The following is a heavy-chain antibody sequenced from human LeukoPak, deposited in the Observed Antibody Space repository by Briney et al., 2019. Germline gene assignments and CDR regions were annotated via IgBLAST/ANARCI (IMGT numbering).Heavy chain of an antibody. CDR3: ARDRGSDDPIDY. CDR1: GITVSSNY. V-gene: IGHV3-33*08. Sequence: GGSLRLSCAASGITVSSNYMSWVRQAPGKGLGWVAVIWHDGKHKFYADSVKGRFTISRDNSKNTLYLQMNSLRAEDTAVYYCARDRGSDDPIDYWGQGTPVTVSS. CDR2: IWHDGKHK. J-gene: IGHJ4*02. D-gene: IGHD2-15*01.